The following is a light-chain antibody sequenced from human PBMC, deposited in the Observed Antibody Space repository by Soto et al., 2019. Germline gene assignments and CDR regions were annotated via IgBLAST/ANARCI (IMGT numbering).Light chain of an antibody. J-gene: IGKJ2*01. CDR2: AAS. CDR3: QQSYSTLYT. CDR1: QSISSY. Sequence: DIQMTQSPSSLSASVGDRVTITCRASQSISSYFNWYQQKPGKAPKLLIYAASSLQGGVPSRFSGSGSGTDFTLTISSLQPEDFATYYCQQSYSTLYTFGQGTKLEIK. V-gene: IGKV1-39*01.